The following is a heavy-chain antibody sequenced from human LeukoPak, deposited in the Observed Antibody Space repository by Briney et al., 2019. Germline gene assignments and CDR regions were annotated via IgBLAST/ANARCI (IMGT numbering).Heavy chain of an antibody. V-gene: IGHV6-1*01. CDR2: TYDRSKWYN. Sequence: SQTLSLTCAISGDSVSSNSATWNWIRQSPSRGLEWLGRTYDRSKWYNDYAVSVKSRITINPDTSKNQFSLQLNSVTPEDTAVYYCARAMRIAAAGTFYFDYWGQGTLVTVSS. CDR3: ARAMRIAAAGTFYFDY. J-gene: IGHJ4*02. CDR1: GDSVSSNSAT. D-gene: IGHD6-25*01.